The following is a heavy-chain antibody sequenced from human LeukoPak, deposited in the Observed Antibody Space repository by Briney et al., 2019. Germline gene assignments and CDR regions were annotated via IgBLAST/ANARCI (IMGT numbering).Heavy chain of an antibody. V-gene: IGHV3-23*01. CDR1: GFTLSSYA. J-gene: IGHJ4*02. CDR2: ISGSGGST. Sequence: GGSLRLSCAASGFTLSSYAMSWVRQAPGKGLEWVSAISGSGGSTYYADSVKGRFTISRDNSKNTLYLQMNSLRAEDTAVYYCANAISGRYYLAYFDYWGQGTLVTVSS. D-gene: IGHD1-26*01. CDR3: ANAISGRYYLAYFDY.